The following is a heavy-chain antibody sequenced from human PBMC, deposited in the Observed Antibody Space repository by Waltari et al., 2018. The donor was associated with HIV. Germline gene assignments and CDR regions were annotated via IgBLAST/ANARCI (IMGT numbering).Heavy chain of an antibody. Sequence: EVQLLESGGGLVQPGGSLRLSCAASGFTFSSYALSWVRQAPGKGGEWVLAVRGSGSSTDYADSGKGRFPISRDNSKHTLYLQMNSLRAEDTAVYYCAKGHYDFWSGSYYYGMDVWGQGTTVTVSS. D-gene: IGHD3-3*01. J-gene: IGHJ6*02. CDR3: AKGHYDFWSGSYYYGMDV. CDR2: VRGSGSST. CDR1: GFTFSSYA. V-gene: IGHV3-23*01.